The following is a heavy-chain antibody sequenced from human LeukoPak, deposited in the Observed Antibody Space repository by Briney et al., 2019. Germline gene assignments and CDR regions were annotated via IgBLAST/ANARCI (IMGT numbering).Heavy chain of an antibody. CDR3: ARSASGYDYYFDY. D-gene: IGHD5-12*01. CDR2: IYYSGST. V-gene: IGHV4-61*01. J-gene: IGHJ4*02. Sequence: PSETLSLTCTVSGGSVSSGSHYWSWIRQPPGKGLEWIGHIYYSGSTNYNPSLKSRVTISVDMSKNQFSLKLSSVTAADTAVYYCARSASGYDYYFDYWGQGTLVTVSS. CDR1: GGSVSSGSHY.